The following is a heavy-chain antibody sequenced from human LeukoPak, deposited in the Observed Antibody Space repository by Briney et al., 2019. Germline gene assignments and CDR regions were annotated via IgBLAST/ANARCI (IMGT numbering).Heavy chain of an antibody. D-gene: IGHD3-9*01. CDR3: ARSGVGSDLNGRTDWLLHYFDY. CDR1: GGTFSSYA. Sequence: SVKVSCKASGGTFSSYAISWVRQAPGQGLEWMGGIIPIFGTANYAQKFQGRVTITADKSTSTAYMELSSLRSEDTAVYYCARSGVGSDLNGRTDWLLHYFDYWGQGTLVTVSS. J-gene: IGHJ4*02. V-gene: IGHV1-69*06. CDR2: IIPIFGTA.